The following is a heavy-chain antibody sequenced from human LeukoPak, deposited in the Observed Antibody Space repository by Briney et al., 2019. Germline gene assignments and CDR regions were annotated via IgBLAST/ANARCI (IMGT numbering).Heavy chain of an antibody. J-gene: IGHJ6*02. CDR1: GGSISSYC. D-gene: IGHD6-13*01. Sequence: SETLSLTCTVSGGSISSYCWSWIRQPPGKGLEWIGYIYYSGSTNYNPSLKSRVTISVDTSKNQFSLKLSSVTAADTAVYYCARERWDYYYYYGMDVWGQGTTVTVSS. V-gene: IGHV4-59*01. CDR2: IYYSGST. CDR3: ARERWDYYYYYGMDV.